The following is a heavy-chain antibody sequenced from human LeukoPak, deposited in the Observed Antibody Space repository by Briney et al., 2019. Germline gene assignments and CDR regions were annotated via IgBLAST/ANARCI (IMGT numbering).Heavy chain of an antibody. J-gene: IGHJ4*02. CDR3: ARFVGASYGSPFDY. V-gene: IGHV4-59*01. Sequence: SETLSLTCTVSGGSISSYYWSWIRQPPGKGLEWIGYIYYSGTTNYNSSLKSRVTISVDTSKNQVSLKLSSVTAADTAVYFCARFVGASYGSPFDYWGQGIVVSVSS. CDR2: IYYSGTT. CDR1: GGSISSYY. D-gene: IGHD1-26*01.